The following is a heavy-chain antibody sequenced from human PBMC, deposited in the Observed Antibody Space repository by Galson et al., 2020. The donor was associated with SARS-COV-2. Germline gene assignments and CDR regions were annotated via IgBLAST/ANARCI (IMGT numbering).Heavy chain of an antibody. V-gene: IGHV3-21*06. Sequence: NSWGSLRLSCAASGFTFSSYSMNWVRQAPGKGLEWVSSISGTSTNIYYADSVKGRFTISRDNAKNSLYLQMNSLGTEDTAVYYCTRERGYSYGYSGYWGQGTLVTVSS. D-gene: IGHD5-18*01. J-gene: IGHJ4*02. CDR3: TRERGYSYGYSGY. CDR1: GFTFSSYS. CDR2: ISGTSTNI.